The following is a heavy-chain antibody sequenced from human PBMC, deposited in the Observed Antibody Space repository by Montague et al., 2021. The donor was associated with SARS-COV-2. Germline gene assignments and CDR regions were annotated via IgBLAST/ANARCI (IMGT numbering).Heavy chain of an antibody. Sequence: SETLSLTCTVSGGSISSDGYYWSWIRQPPGKGLEWIGYIYYSGSTNYNPSLKSRVTMSLDTSKNQCSLKLTSVTAADTAVYYCARVSLAAAATRSDYWGQGTLVTVSS. CDR3: ARVSLAAAATRSDY. D-gene: IGHD6-13*01. V-gene: IGHV4-61*08. CDR2: IYYSGST. J-gene: IGHJ4*02. CDR1: GGSISSDGYY.